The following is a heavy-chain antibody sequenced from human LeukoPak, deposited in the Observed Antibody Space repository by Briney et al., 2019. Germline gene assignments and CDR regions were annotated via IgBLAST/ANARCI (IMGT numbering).Heavy chain of an antibody. J-gene: IGHJ4*02. CDR3: ARGGSGSYVNIDY. D-gene: IGHD1-26*01. Sequence: GGSLRLSCAASGFTFSSYSMNWVRQAPGKGLEWVSSISSSSSYIYYADSVKGRFTISRDNAKNSLYLQMNSLRAEDTAVYYCARGGSGSYVNIDYWGQGTLVTVSS. CDR2: ISSSSSYI. CDR1: GFTFSSYS. V-gene: IGHV3-21*04.